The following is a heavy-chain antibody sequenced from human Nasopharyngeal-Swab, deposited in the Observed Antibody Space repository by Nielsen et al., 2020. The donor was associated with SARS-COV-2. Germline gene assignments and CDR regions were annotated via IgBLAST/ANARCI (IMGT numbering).Heavy chain of an antibody. CDR1: GFTFSSHG. J-gene: IGHJ4*02. CDR3: ARDHPPIEVTGTNYFDC. CDR2: ISYDGSKV. Sequence: GESLKISCVASGFTFSSHGMHWVRQAPGKGLEWVAVISYDGSKVYYADSVKGRFTISRDNSKNTVYLQMRRLRDEDTAVYYCARDHPPIEVTGTNYFDCWGQGTLVTVSS. D-gene: IGHD6-13*01. V-gene: IGHV3-30*03.